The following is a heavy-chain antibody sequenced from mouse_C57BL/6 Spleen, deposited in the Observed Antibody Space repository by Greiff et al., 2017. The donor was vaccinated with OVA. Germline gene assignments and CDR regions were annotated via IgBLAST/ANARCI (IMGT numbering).Heavy chain of an antibody. Sequence: QVQLKQPGTELVKPGASVKLSCKASGYTFTSYWMHWVKQRPGQGLEWIGNINPSNGGTNYNEKFKSKATLTVDKSSSTAYMQLSSLTSEDSAVYYCAREIFTFYAMDYWGQGTSVTVSS. CDR2: INPSNGGT. V-gene: IGHV1-53*01. J-gene: IGHJ4*01. CDR3: AREIFTFYAMDY. D-gene: IGHD2-12*01. CDR1: GYTFTSYW.